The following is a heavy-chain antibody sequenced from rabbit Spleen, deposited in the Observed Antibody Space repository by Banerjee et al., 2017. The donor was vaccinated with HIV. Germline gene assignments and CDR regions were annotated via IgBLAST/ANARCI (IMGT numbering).Heavy chain of an antibody. D-gene: IGHD1-1*01. CDR2: INTIDGWT. Sequence: QSVEESGGDLVKPGASLTLTCTASGSDISSNAMTWVRQAPGKGLQWIGYINTIDGWTGYATWAKGRFIISKTSSTTVTLQMTSLTAADTATYFCASSSDTRTFNLWGPGTLVTVS. CDR3: ASSSDTRTFNL. CDR1: GSDISSNA. V-gene: IGHV1S40*01. J-gene: IGHJ4*01.